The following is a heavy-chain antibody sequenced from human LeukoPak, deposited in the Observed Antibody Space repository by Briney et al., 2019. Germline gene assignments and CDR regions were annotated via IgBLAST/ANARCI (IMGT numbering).Heavy chain of an antibody. V-gene: IGHV3-23*01. CDR1: GFTVSSNY. D-gene: IGHD2-2*01. Sequence: GGSLRLSCAASGFTVSSNYMSWVRQAPGKGLEWVSAISGSGGSTYYADSVKGRFTISRDNSKNTLYLQMNSLRAEDTAVYYCAKGSAATLGYCSSTSCYHHYFDYWGQGTLVTVSS. CDR2: ISGSGGST. J-gene: IGHJ4*02. CDR3: AKGSAATLGYCSSTSCYHHYFDY.